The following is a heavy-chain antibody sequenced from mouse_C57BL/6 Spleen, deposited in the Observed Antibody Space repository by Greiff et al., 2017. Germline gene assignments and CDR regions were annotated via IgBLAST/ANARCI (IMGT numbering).Heavy chain of an antibody. V-gene: IGHV1-9*01. D-gene: IGHD2-3*01. CDR2: ILPGSGST. J-gene: IGHJ2*01. CDR1: GYTFTGYW. CDR3: ARGGADGYYGFDD. Sequence: QVQLKESGAELMKPGASVKLSCKATGYTFTGYWIEWVKQRPGHGLEWIGEILPGSGSTNYSEKFKGKATFTADTSSNTAYMQLSSLTTEDSAVYYCARGGADGYYGFDDWGQGTTLTVSS.